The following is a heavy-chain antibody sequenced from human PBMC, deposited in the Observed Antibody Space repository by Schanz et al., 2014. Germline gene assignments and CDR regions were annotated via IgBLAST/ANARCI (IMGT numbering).Heavy chain of an antibody. J-gene: IGHJ4*02. Sequence: VQLVESGGGVVQPGRSLRLSCAASGFTFSSYAMSWVRQAPGKGLEWVSGISGSGGSTYYADSVKGRFTISRDNSKNTLYLQMYSLRAEDTAVYYCAKDLLYGAPMPLNHLDYWGQGTLVTVSS. V-gene: IGHV3-23*04. D-gene: IGHD2-2*01. CDR1: GFTFSSYA. CDR2: ISGSGGST. CDR3: AKDLLYGAPMPLNHLDY.